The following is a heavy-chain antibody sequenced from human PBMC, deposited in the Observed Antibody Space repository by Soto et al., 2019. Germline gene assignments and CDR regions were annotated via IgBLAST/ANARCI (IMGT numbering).Heavy chain of an antibody. D-gene: IGHD1-20*01. V-gene: IGHV3-30*18. Sequence: GGSLRLSCAASGFTFSSYGMHWVRQAPGKGLEWVAVISYDGSNKYYADSVKGRFTISRDNSKNTLYLQMNSLRAEDTAVYYCAKDPSYNWNYVDYWGQGTLVTVSS. CDR3: AKDPSYNWNYVDY. CDR2: ISYDGSNK. J-gene: IGHJ4*02. CDR1: GFTFSSYG.